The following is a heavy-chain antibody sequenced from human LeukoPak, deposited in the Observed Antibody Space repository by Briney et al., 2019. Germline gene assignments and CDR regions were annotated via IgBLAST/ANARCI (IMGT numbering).Heavy chain of an antibody. Sequence: GGSLRLSCAVSGFTVSSNYMNWVRQAPGKGLEWVSVIYSGGTTYYTDSVKGRFTISRDNSKNTLYLQMNNLRAEDTGVYYCARDDGAGGPFDYWGQGTLVTVSS. CDR2: IYSGGTT. CDR3: ARDDGAGGPFDY. D-gene: IGHD3-16*01. V-gene: IGHV3-66*01. CDR1: GFTVSSNY. J-gene: IGHJ4*02.